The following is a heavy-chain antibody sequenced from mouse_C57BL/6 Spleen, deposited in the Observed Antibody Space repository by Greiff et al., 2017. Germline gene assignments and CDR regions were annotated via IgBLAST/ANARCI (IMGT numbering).Heavy chain of an antibody. J-gene: IGHJ3*01. CDR1: GYSFTDYN. D-gene: IGHD1-1*01. CDR2: MNPNYGTT. V-gene: IGHV1-39*01. CDR3: AGGSSSCFAY. Sequence: EVKLQESGPELVKPGASVKISCKASGYSFTDYNMTWVKQSNGKSLEWIGVMNPNYGTTSYNQKFKGNATLTVDQSSSTAYMPLNSLTSEDSAVYYGAGGSSSCFAYWGQGTLVTVSA.